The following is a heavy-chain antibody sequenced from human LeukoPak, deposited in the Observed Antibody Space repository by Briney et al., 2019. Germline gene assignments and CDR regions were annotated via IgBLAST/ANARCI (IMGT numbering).Heavy chain of an antibody. D-gene: IGHD6-19*01. Sequence: GGSLRLSCAASGFTFSDYYMSWIRQAPGKGLEWVSYISSSSSYTNYADSVKGRFTISRDNAKNSLYLQMNSLRAEDTAVYYCAKDTGIAVAGTFYYWGQGTLVTVSS. CDR1: GFTFSDYY. V-gene: IGHV3-11*05. CDR3: AKDTGIAVAGTFYY. J-gene: IGHJ4*02. CDR2: ISSSSSYT.